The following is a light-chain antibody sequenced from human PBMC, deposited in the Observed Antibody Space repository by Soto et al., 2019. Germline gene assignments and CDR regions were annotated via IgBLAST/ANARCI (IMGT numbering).Light chain of an antibody. CDR2: DAF. Sequence: IQLTQSPSLLSASVGDRVTITCRASLGVSNHLAWFQQKPGKAPKLLISDAFTLQSGVPSRFSGSGSGTEFTLTIRGLQPEDFATYYCHQLNTYPYTFGQGTRLDIK. J-gene: IGKJ2*01. CDR3: HQLNTYPYT. CDR1: LGVSNH. V-gene: IGKV1-9*01.